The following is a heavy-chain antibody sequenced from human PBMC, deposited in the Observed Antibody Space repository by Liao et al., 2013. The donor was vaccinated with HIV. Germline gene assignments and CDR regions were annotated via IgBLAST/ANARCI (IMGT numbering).Heavy chain of an antibody. CDR2: IYSTGRP. CDR1: GGSIISYY. CDR3: ARVPHWHYYYYMDV. Sequence: QVQLQQWGAGLLKPSETLSLTCTVSGGSIISYYWSWIRQPAGKGLEWIGRIYSTGRPNYNPSLKSRVTMSVDTSKNQFSLRLSSVTAADTAVYYCARVPHWHYYYYMDVWGKGTTVTVSS. J-gene: IGHJ6*03. V-gene: IGHV4-59*10.